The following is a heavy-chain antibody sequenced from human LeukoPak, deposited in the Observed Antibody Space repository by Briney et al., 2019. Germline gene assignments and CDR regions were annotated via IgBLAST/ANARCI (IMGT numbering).Heavy chain of an antibody. D-gene: IGHD5-18*01. Sequence: PGGSLRLSWAASGFSFSAYSMNLVRQAPGKGLEGVSLISSSKSSTFYADSLKGRFTLSRDNAKNSLYLQMSSLRVDDTAVYYCAKDLSDPVMVIESWGQGTLVTVSS. CDR1: GFSFSAYS. V-gene: IGHV3-21*01. J-gene: IGHJ4*02. CDR3: AKDLSDPVMVIES. CDR2: ISSSKSST.